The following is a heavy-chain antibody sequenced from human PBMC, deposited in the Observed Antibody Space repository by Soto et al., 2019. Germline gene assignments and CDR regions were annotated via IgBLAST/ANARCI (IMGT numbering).Heavy chain of an antibody. D-gene: IGHD3-3*01. CDR2: ISSSGSTI. V-gene: IGHV3-48*03. Sequence: EVQLVESGGGLVQPGGSLRLSCAASGFSFSSYEMNWVRQAPGKGLEWVQYISSSGSTIYYADSVKGRFTISRDNAKNSLYLQMNSLRVEDTAVYYCAREGYDFLSGDGMDVWGQGTTVTVSS. CDR1: GFSFSSYE. CDR3: AREGYDFLSGDGMDV. J-gene: IGHJ6*02.